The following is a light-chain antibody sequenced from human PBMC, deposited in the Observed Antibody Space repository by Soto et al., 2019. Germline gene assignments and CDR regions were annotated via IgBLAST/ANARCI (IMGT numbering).Light chain of an antibody. CDR1: QSVRNN. CDR2: GAS. J-gene: IGKJ1*01. Sequence: EILMTQSPATLSVSPGERATLSCRASQSVRNNLAWYQQKPGQAPRLLMYGASRRPTGIPDRFSGSGSGTDFTLTISRLEPEDFAVYYCQQFGSSPRTFGQGTKV. CDR3: QQFGSSPRT. V-gene: IGKV3-20*01.